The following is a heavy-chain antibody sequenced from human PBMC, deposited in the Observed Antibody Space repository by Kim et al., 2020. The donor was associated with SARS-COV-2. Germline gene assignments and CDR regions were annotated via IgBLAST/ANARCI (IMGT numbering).Heavy chain of an antibody. CDR1: GFTFSYHW. CDR3: AGRMDV. Sequence: GGSLRLSCAASGFTFSYHWMTWVRQAPGKGLEWVANIKQDGSEKYYVDSVKGRFTISRDNAKNSLYLQMNSLRAEDTAVYYCAGRMDVWGQGTTVTVSS. CDR2: IKQDGSEK. V-gene: IGHV3-7*05. J-gene: IGHJ6*02.